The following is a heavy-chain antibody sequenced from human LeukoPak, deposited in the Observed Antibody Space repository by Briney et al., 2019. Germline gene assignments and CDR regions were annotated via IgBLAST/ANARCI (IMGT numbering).Heavy chain of an antibody. CDR2: IYYSGST. V-gene: IGHV4-39*07. Sequence: PSETLSLTCTVSGGSLSSSNYYWGWIRQPPGKGLEWIGSIYYSGSTYYNPSLKSRVTISVDTSKNEFSLKLYSVTAVDTAVYYCARDQLGLYYLDYWGQGALVTVSS. D-gene: IGHD1-1*01. CDR3: ARDQLGLYYLDY. CDR1: GGSLSSSNYY. J-gene: IGHJ4*02.